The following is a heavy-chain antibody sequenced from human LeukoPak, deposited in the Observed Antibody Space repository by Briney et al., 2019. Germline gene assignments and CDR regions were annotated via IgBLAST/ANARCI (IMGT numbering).Heavy chain of an antibody. V-gene: IGHV1-2*02. CDR2: INPNSGGT. J-gene: IGHJ4*02. CDR3: AVMTTVVTPNLDY. CDR1: GYTFTGYY. D-gene: IGHD4-23*01. Sequence: GASVKVSCKASGYTFTGYYMHWVRQAPGQGLEWMGWINPNSGGTNYAQKFQGRVTMTRDTSISTAYMELSRLRSDDTAVYYCAVMTTVVTPNLDYWGQGTLVTVSS.